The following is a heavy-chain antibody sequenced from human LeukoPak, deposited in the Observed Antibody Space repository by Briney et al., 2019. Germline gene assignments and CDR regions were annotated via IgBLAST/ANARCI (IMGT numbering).Heavy chain of an antibody. CDR2: IYTGGST. J-gene: IGHJ6*02. D-gene: IGHD6-6*01. Sequence: PGVSLRLSCAASGFTVSSNYMSWFRQAPGKGLEWVSLIYTGGSTYYADSVKGRFTISRDNSKNTLYLQMNSLRPEDTAVYYCARGFGKVAANVFGGYTMDVWGQGTTVTVSS. CDR3: ARGFGKVAANVFGGYTMDV. CDR1: GFTVSSNY. V-gene: IGHV3-66*02.